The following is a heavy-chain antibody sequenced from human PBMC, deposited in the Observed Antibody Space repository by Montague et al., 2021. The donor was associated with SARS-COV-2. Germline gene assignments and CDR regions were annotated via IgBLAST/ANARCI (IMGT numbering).Heavy chain of an antibody. V-gene: IGHV4-34*01. CDR1: GESFSGHY. Sequence: SETLSLTCAVYGESFSGHYWTWIRQPPGKGLEWIGEIYHTGSTNYNPSLKSRVTISVDTSKNQFSLKLRSVTAADTAVYYCARGRIELSMIVVVMTGASYYMDVWGKGTTVTAPS. J-gene: IGHJ6*03. D-gene: IGHD3-22*01. CDR3: ARGRIELSMIVVVMTGASYYMDV. CDR2: IYHTGST.